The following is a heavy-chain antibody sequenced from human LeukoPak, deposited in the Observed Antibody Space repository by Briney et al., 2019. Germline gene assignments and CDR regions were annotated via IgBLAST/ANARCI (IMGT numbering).Heavy chain of an antibody. J-gene: IGHJ4*02. CDR3: AREWGRDGYNYGGGGFDY. Sequence: PSQTLSLTRTVSGGSISSGGYYWSWIRQHPGKGLEWIGYIYYSGSTYYNPSLKSRVTISVDTSKNQFSLKLSSVTAADTAVYYCAREWGRDGYNYGGGGFDYWGQGTLVTVSS. D-gene: IGHD5-24*01. CDR1: GGSISSGGYY. V-gene: IGHV4-31*03. CDR2: IYYSGST.